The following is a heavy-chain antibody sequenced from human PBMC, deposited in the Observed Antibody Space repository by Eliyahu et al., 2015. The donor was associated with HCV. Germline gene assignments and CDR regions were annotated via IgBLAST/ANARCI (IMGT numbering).Heavy chain of an antibody. D-gene: IGHD3-10*01. V-gene: IGHV3-30*18. CDR1: VXXFNHXG. CDR2: ISYDGSKK. CDR3: AKRGEILWFGEGKGAXDI. Sequence: QAQLVESGGGVVQPGRSLXLSCAASVXXFNHXGMPWVRQAPGKGLEWVAVISYDGSKKYYADSVNGRFIISKDNSKNTLYLXLNSLRVEDTAVYYCAKRGEILWFGEGKGAXDIWGQGTTVTVSS. J-gene: IGHJ3*02.